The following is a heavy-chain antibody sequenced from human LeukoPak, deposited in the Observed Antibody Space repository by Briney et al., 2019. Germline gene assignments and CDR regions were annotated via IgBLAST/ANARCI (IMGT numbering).Heavy chain of an antibody. CDR1: GFTFSSYA. V-gene: IGHV3-30-3*01. CDR2: ISYDGSNK. CDR3: ARVYSGSYFLYYYYGMDV. D-gene: IGHD1-26*01. Sequence: GGSLRLSCAASGFTFSSYAMHWVRQAPGKGLEWVAVISYDGSNKYYADSVKGRFTISRDNSKNTLYLQMNSLRAEDTAVCYCARVYSGSYFLYYYYGMDVWGQGTTVTVSS. J-gene: IGHJ6*02.